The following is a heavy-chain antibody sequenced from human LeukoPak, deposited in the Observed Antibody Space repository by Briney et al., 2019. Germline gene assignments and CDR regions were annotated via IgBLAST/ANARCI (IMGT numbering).Heavy chain of an antibody. J-gene: IGHJ3*02. V-gene: IGHV3-48*03. CDR3: ARERIGDDAFDI. CDR1: GFTFSSYE. CDR2: ISSSGSTI. D-gene: IGHD2-15*01. Sequence: GGSLRLSCAASGFTFSSYEMSWVRQAPGKGLEWVSYISSSGSTIYYADSVKGRFTISRDNAKNSLYLQMNSLRAEDTAVYYCARERIGDDAFDIWGQGTMVTVSS.